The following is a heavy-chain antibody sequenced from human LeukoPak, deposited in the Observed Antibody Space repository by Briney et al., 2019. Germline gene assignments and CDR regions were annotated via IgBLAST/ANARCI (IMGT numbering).Heavy chain of an antibody. V-gene: IGHV3-30-3*01. D-gene: IGHD5-18*01. CDR1: GFTFSSYA. CDR3: AREGLGYSYGYQAFDI. CDR2: ISYDGSNK. Sequence: GGPLRLSCAASGFTFSSYAMRWVRQAPGKGVEWVALISYDGSNKYYADSVKGRFTISRDNSKNTLYLQMNSLRPEDTAVYYCAREGLGYSYGYQAFDIWGQGTMVTVSS. J-gene: IGHJ3*02.